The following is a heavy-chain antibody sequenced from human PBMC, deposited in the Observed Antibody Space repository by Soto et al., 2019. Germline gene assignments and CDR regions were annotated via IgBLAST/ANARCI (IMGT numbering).Heavy chain of an antibody. D-gene: IGHD6-13*01. CDR1: GGSISSYY. J-gene: IGHJ4*02. Sequence: SETLSLTCTVSGGSISSYYWSWIRQPPGKGLEWIGYIYYSGSTNYNPSLKSRVTISVDTSKNQFSLKLSSVTAADTAVYYCARDSSSWYGFDYWGQGTLVTVSS. CDR3: ARDSSSWYGFDY. V-gene: IGHV4-59*01. CDR2: IYYSGST.